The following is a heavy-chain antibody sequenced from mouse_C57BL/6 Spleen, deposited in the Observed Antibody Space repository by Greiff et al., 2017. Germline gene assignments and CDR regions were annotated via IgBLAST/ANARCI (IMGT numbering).Heavy chain of an antibody. CDR2: IYPGDGDT. CDR3: ARSRGTRGGWFAY. CDR1: GYAFSSYW. D-gene: IGHD3-3*01. Sequence: VQLQESGAELVKPGASVKISCKASGYAFSSYWMNWVKQRPGKGLEWIGQIYPGDGDTNYNGKFKGKATLTADKSSSTAYMQLSSLTSEDSAVYFCARSRGTRGGWFAYWGQGTLVTVSA. J-gene: IGHJ3*01. V-gene: IGHV1-80*01.